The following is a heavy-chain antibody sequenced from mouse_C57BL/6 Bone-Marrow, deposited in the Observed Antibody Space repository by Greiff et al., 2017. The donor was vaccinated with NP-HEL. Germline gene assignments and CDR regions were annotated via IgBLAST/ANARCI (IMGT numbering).Heavy chain of an antibody. CDR1: GYTFTSYW. CDR3: TYYYGSSPYYYAMDY. CDR2: IYPGNSDT. D-gene: IGHD1-1*01. J-gene: IGHJ4*01. Sequence: VQLKQSGTVLARPGASVKMSCKTSGYTFTSYWMHWVKQRPGQGLEWIGAIYPGNSDTSYNQKFKGKAKLTAVTSASTAYMELSSLTNEDSAVYYCTYYYGSSPYYYAMDYWGQGTSATVSS. V-gene: IGHV1-5*01.